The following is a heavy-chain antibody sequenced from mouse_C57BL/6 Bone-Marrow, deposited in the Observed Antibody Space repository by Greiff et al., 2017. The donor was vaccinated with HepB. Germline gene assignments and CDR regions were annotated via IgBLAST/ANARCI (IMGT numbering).Heavy chain of an antibody. CDR1: GYTFTDHI. CDR2: IYPVSGET. J-gene: IGHJ3*01. D-gene: IGHD2-4*01. CDR3: GRRDYDGEVCPGFAY. Sequence: QVQLQQSGAELASPGASVTLSCKASGYTFTDHIMNWVKKRPGQGLEWIGRIYPVSGETNYNHKFMGKATFSVDRSSSTVYMVLNSLTSEDHAVDYCGRRDYDGEVCPGFAYWGQGTLVTVSA. V-gene: IGHV1-11*01.